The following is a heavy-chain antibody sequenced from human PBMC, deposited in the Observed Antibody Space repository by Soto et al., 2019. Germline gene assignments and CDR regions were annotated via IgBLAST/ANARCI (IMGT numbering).Heavy chain of an antibody. CDR2: INHSGST. CDR3: ARERGIDCTNGICYDAHASGYEGDFDY. J-gene: IGHJ4*02. Sequence: QVQLQQWGAGLLKPSETLSLTCAVYGGSFSGYYWSWIRQPPGKGLEWIGEINHSGSTNYNPSLKSRVTISVDTSNNQFSLNLSSVTSSDTAVYYCARERGIDCTNGICYDAHASGYEGDFDYWGQGTLVTVSS. D-gene: IGHD2-8*01. CDR1: GGSFSGYY. V-gene: IGHV4-34*01.